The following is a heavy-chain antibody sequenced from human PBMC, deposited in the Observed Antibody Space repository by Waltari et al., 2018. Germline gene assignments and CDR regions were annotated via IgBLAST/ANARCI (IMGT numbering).Heavy chain of an antibody. CDR3: ARDRARQDAFDI. Sequence: EVQLVESGGGLVKPGGSLRLSCAASGFTFSSYSMNWVREAPGKGLEWVSSISSSSSYIYYADSVKGRFTISRDNAKNSLYLQMKSLRAEDTAVYYCARDRARQDAFDIWGQGTMVTVSS. D-gene: IGHD6-6*01. CDR2: ISSSSSYI. CDR1: GFTFSSYS. V-gene: IGHV3-21*01. J-gene: IGHJ3*02.